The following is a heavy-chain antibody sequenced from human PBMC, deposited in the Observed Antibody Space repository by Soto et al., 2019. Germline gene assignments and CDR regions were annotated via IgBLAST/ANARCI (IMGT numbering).Heavy chain of an antibody. V-gene: IGHV3-15*07. CDR3: ASDLPGVATNYGFDC. D-gene: IGHD1-7*01. CDR1: GFTFSDAW. Sequence: EVQLVESGGGLINPGGSLRLSCAASGFTFSDAWMDWVRQAPGQGLEWVARFKSRGAGGTTDYAAPVKGRFTISRDDSDNTLSLQMDSLKIEDTGMYFCASDLPGVATNYGFDCWGQGILVTVSS. J-gene: IGHJ4*02. CDR2: FKSRGAGGTT.